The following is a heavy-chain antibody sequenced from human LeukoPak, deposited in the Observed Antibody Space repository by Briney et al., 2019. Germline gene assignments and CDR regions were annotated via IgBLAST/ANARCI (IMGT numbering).Heavy chain of an antibody. CDR3: ARRGESASYGDYRFDY. CDR2: IYSEGST. Sequence: GGSLRLSCAASGFTVSRNYMSWVRQAPGKGLEWVSIIYSEGSTKYADSVKGRFTISRDNSKNTLFLQMNSLRTEDTAVYYCARRGESASYGDYRFDYWGQGTLVTVSS. J-gene: IGHJ4*02. V-gene: IGHV3-53*01. CDR1: GFTVSRNY. D-gene: IGHD4-17*01.